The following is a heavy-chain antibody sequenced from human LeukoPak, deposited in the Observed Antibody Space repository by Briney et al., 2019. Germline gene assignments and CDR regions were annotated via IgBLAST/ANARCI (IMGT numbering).Heavy chain of an antibody. CDR3: ARVEYTNSPGH. J-gene: IGHJ4*02. Sequence: PGGSLRLSCVASGFTFNSYSMNWVRQAPGKGLEWVSYISSASGTKEYADSVKGRFTISRDNAKNSLFLQMDSLRAQDTAIYYCARVEYTNSPGHGGLGTLVTVSS. CDR2: ISSASGTK. CDR1: GFTFNSYS. V-gene: IGHV3-48*01. D-gene: IGHD6-6*01.